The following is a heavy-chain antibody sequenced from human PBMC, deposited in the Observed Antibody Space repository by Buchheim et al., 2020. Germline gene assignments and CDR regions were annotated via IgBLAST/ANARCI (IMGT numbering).Heavy chain of an antibody. D-gene: IGHD6-13*01. Sequence: EVQLVESGGGLVQPGGSLRLSCAASGFTFSHYWMHWVRQAPGEGLVWVSRINGDGSSTSYADSRKGRLPISRDNAKNTLYLQMNSLRAEDTAVYYCVREGIAAAQDYWGQGTL. CDR3: VREGIAAAQDY. CDR1: GFTFSHYW. V-gene: IGHV3-74*01. J-gene: IGHJ4*02. CDR2: INGDGSST.